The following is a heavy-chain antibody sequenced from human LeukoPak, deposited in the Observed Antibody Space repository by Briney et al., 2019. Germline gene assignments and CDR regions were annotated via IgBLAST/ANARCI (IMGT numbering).Heavy chain of an antibody. J-gene: IGHJ1*01. CDR3: ARDGPSVQFQH. CDR2: IYYSGST. V-gene: IGHV4-39*07. CDR1: GFTFSSNGM. Sequence: GSLRLSCAASGFTFSSNGMSWVRQAPGKGLEWIGSIYYSGSTYYNPSLKSRVTISVDTSKNQFSLKLRSVTAADTAVYYCARDGPSVQFQHWGQGTLVTVSS.